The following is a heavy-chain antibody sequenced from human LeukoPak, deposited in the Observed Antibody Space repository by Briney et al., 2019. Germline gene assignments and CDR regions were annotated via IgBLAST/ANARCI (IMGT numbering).Heavy chain of an antibody. V-gene: IGHV4-4*07. CDR3: ARDLLSPGYSSGWPVFIDAFDI. CDR2: IYTSGST. D-gene: IGHD6-19*01. CDR1: GGSISSYY. J-gene: IGHJ3*02. Sequence: SETLSLTCTVSGGSISSYYWSWIRQPAGKGLEWIGRIYTSGSTSYNPSLKSRVTMSVDTSKNQFSLKLSSVTAADTAVYYCARDLLSPGYSSGWPVFIDAFDIWGQGTMVTVSS.